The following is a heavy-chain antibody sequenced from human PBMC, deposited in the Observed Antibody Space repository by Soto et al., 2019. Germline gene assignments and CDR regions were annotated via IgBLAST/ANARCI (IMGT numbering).Heavy chain of an antibody. CDR3: ARHAPPYGSGSKTFDY. CDR1: GYSFANYW. D-gene: IGHD3-10*01. V-gene: IGHV5-51*01. Sequence: PGESLKISCKGSGYSFANYWIGWVRQMPGKGLEWMGIIWPGDSDTRYSPSLQGQVTISVDKSISTAYLQWSSLKASDTAMYYCARHAPPYGSGSKTFDYWGQGTLVTVSS. CDR2: IWPGDSDT. J-gene: IGHJ4*02.